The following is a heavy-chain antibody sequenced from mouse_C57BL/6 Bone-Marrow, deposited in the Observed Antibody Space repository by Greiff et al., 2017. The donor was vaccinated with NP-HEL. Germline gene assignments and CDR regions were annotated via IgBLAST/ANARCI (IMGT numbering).Heavy chain of an antibody. CDR3: ARPVLRHWYFDV. V-gene: IGHV1-69*01. D-gene: IGHD1-2*01. CDR1: GYTFTSYW. Sequence: VQLQQPGAELVMPGASVKLSCKASGYTFTSYWMHWVKQRPGQGLEWIGEIDPSDSYTNYNQKFKGKSTLTVDKSSSTAYMQLSSLTSEDSAVYYCARPVLRHWYFDVWGTGTTVTVSS. J-gene: IGHJ1*03. CDR2: IDPSDSYT.